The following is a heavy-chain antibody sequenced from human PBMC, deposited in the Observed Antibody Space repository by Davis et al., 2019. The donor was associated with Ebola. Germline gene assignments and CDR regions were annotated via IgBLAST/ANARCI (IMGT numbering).Heavy chain of an antibody. CDR3: ARVAGTAIRAYYFDY. D-gene: IGHD2-21*02. CDR2: IIPILGIA. V-gene: IGHV1-69*02. J-gene: IGHJ4*02. Sequence: SVQVSCKASGGTFSSYTITWVRQAPGQGLEWMGSIIPILGIADYAQKFQGRVTITADKSTSTASMELSSLRSEDTAVYYCARVAGTAIRAYYFDYWGQGTLVTVTS. CDR1: GGTFSSYT.